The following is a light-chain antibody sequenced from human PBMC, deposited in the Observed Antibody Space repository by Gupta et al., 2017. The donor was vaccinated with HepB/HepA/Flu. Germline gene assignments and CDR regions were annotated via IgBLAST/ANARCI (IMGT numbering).Light chain of an antibody. CDR2: GAS. V-gene: IGKV3-20*01. CDR1: QSVSSSY. CDR3: QQYGSSLALT. Sequence: EIVLTQSPGTLSLSPGERATLSCRASQSVSSSYLAWYQQKPGQAPRLLIYGASSRATGIPDRFSGSGSGTDFTLTISRLEPEDFGVYYCQQYGSSLALTFGGGTKVEIK. J-gene: IGKJ4*01.